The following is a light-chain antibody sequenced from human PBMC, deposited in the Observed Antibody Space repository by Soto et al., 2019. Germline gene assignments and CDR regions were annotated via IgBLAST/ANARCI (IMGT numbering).Light chain of an antibody. CDR2: DVS. J-gene: IGLJ2*01. V-gene: IGLV2-14*01. CDR3: SSSTSSSTLL. CDR1: SNDIGGYNY. Sequence: QSVLTQPASVSGSPGQSITFSCTGTSNDIGGYNYVSWYQQHPGKVPKLMIFDVSNRPSGVSYRFSGSKSGNTASLTISGLQAEDEADYYCSSSTSSSTLLFGGGTQLTVL.